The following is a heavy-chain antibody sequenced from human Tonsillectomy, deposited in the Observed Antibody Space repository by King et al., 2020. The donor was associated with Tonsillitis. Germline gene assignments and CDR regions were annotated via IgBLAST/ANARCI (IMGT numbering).Heavy chain of an antibody. CDR3: ASEASTGYYVVDYYYYLDV. Sequence: VQLQESGPGLVKPSGTLSLTCAVSGGSISSSNWWSWVRQPPGKGLEWIGEIYHSGSTNYNPSLKSRVPISVDKSKKQFSLKLSSVTAADTAVYYCASEASTGYYVVDYYYYLDVWGKGTTVTVSS. CDR1: GGSISSSNW. V-gene: IGHV4-4*02. D-gene: IGHD3-22*01. CDR2: IYHSGST. J-gene: IGHJ6*03.